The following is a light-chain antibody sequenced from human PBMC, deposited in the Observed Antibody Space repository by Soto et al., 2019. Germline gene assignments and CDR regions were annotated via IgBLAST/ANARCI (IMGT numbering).Light chain of an antibody. Sequence: EIVLTQSPAPMALSPGARATLSCRASQSVSSYLAWYQQKPGQAPRLLIFDASNRATGTPARFSGSGSGTEFTLTISSLQSEDLAVYYCQQYNNWPPITVGQGTRLEI. CDR3: QQYNNWPPIT. J-gene: IGKJ5*01. CDR2: DAS. CDR1: QSVSSY. V-gene: IGKV3D-15*01.